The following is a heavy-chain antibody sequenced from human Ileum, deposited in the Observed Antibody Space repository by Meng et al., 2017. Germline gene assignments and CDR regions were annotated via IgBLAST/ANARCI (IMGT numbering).Heavy chain of an antibody. D-gene: IGHD6-6*01. CDR1: GFTFSNYA. CDR3: GRGRASFYFDF. Sequence: QVQFVQSGAEVKKPGASVRISCKASGFTFSNYAIYWVRQAPGQSLEWLGWIHAGSGGTKFSQTFQGRLTFDRDTSADTVYMELSSLTSGDRAVYYCGRGRASFYFDFLGQGTLVTVSS. CDR2: IHAGSGGT. J-gene: IGHJ4*01. V-gene: IGHV1-3*01.